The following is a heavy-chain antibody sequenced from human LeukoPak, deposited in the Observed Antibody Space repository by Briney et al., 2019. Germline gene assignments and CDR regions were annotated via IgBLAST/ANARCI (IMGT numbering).Heavy chain of an antibody. J-gene: IGHJ4*02. CDR1: GGSISSGGYY. D-gene: IGHD3-10*01. V-gene: IGHV4-31*03. CDR2: IYYSGST. CDR3: ARDHRVWFGELRTD. Sequence: SETLSLTCTVSGGSISSGGYYWSWLRQHPGQGLEWIGYIYYSGSTYYNPSLKSRVTISVDTSKNQFSLKLSSVTAADTAVYYCARDHRVWFGELRTDWGQGTLVTVSS.